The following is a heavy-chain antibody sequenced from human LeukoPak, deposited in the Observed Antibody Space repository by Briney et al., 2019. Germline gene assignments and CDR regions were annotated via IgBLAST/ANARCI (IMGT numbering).Heavy chain of an antibody. J-gene: IGHJ4*02. Sequence: ASVKVSCKASGYTFTSYGISWVRQAPGQGLEWMGWISAYNGNTNYAQKLQGRVTMTTDTSTSTAYMGLRSLRSDDTAVYYCARGQGVVVPAAGYYFDYWGQGTLVTVSS. CDR3: ARGQGVVVPAAGYYFDY. V-gene: IGHV1-18*01. D-gene: IGHD2-2*01. CDR1: GYTFTSYG. CDR2: ISAYNGNT.